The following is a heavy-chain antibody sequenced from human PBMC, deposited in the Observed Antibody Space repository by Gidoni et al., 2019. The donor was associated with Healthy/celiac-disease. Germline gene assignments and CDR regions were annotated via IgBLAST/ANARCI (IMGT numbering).Heavy chain of an antibody. V-gene: IGHV3-48*03. J-gene: IGHJ4*02. CDR3: ARAPYSSSWYELNY. D-gene: IGHD6-13*01. Sequence: EVQLVESGGGLVQPGGSLRLSCAASGFTFSSYEMNWVRQAPGKGLEWVSYFSSSGSTIYYAVSVKGRFTIARDNAKNSLYLQMNSLRAEDTAVYYCARAPYSSSWYELNYWGQGTLVTVSS. CDR2: FSSSGSTI. CDR1: GFTFSSYE.